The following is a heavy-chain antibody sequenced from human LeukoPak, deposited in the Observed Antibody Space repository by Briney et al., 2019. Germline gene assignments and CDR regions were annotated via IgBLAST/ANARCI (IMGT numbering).Heavy chain of an antibody. J-gene: IGHJ5*02. CDR1: GGSISSYY. CDR3: ARRGYGWFDP. V-gene: IGHV4-4*09. D-gene: IGHD1-1*01. Sequence: SETLSPTCTVSGGSISSYYWSWIRQPPGKGLEWIGYIYTSGSTNYNPSLKSRVTISVDTSKNQFSLKLSSVTAADTAVYYCARRGYGWFDPWGQGTLVTVSS. CDR2: IYTSGST.